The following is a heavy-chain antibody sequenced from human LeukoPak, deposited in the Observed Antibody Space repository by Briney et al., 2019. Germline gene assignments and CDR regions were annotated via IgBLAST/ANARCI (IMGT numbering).Heavy chain of an antibody. Sequence: GGSLRLSCAASGFTFSSYAMSWVRQAPGKGLEWVSAISGSGGSTYYADSVKGRFTISRDNSKNTLYLQMNSLRAEDTAVYYCAQVPVGAYYYDSSGYSPWWGQGTLVTVSS. V-gene: IGHV3-23*01. D-gene: IGHD3-22*01. CDR2: ISGSGGST. J-gene: IGHJ4*02. CDR3: AQVPVGAYYYDSSGYSPW. CDR1: GFTFSSYA.